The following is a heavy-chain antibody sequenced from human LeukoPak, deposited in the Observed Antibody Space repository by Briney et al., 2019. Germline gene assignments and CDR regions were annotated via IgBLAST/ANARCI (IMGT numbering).Heavy chain of an antibody. CDR2: ISGSGGAT. V-gene: IGHV3-23*01. CDR3: ARGGVDHYGSGTYYLMYYFDH. J-gene: IGHJ4*02. Sequence: GRSLRLSCVASGFTFNTYGMSWVRQAPGKGLEWVSGISGSGGATYYADSVKGRFTVSRDDPHNMLYLQMNSVRAEDTAVYFCARGGVDHYGSGTYYLMYYFDHWGQGALVTVSS. CDR1: GFTFNTYG. D-gene: IGHD3-10*01.